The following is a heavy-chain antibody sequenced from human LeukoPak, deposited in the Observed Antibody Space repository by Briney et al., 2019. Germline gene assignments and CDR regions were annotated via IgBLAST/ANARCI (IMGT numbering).Heavy chain of an antibody. CDR1: GGSISSYY. CDR2: IYYSGST. Sequence: PSETLSLTCTVSGGSISSYYWSWIRQPPGKGLEWIGYIYYSGSTNYNPSPKSRVTISVDTSKNQFSLKLSSVTAADTAVYYCARAWSVVVPAAKLFDPWGQGTLVTVSS. J-gene: IGHJ5*02. CDR3: ARAWSVVVPAAKLFDP. D-gene: IGHD2-2*01. V-gene: IGHV4-59*01.